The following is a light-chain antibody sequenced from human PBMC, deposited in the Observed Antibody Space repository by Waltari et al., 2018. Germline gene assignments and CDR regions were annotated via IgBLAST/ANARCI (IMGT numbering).Light chain of an antibody. CDR2: QNS. CDR3: QAWDSSIDWV. Sequence: SYELTQPPSVSVSPGQTASITCSGDKLGDKYACWYQQKPGQSPVLVNDQNSKRPSGIPERFSGSNSGNTATLTISGTQAMDEADYYCQAWDSSIDWVFGGGTKLTVL. V-gene: IGLV3-1*01. CDR1: KLGDKY. J-gene: IGLJ3*02.